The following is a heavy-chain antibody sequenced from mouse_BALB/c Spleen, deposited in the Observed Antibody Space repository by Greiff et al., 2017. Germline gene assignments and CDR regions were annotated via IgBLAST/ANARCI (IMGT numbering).Heavy chain of an antibody. V-gene: IGHV14-4*02. J-gene: IGHJ4*01. CDR3: NAYGYDAMDY. CDR1: GFNIKDYY. Sequence: EVKVVESGAELVRSGASVKLSCTASGFNIKDYYMHWVKQRPEQGLEWIGWIDPENGDTEYAPKFQGKATMTADTSSNTAYLQLSSLTSEDTAVYYCNAYGYDAMDYWGQGTSVTVSS. D-gene: IGHD1-1*02. CDR2: IDPENGDT.